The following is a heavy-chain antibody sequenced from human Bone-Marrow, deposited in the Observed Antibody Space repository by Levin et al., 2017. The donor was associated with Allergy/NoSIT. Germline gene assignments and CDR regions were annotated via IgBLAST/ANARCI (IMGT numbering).Heavy chain of an antibody. V-gene: IGHV3-30-3*01. J-gene: IGHJ2*01. CDR1: GFSFSGYD. CDR2: ISYDGNNK. Sequence: QAGGSLRLSCAASGFSFSGYDIHWVRQAPGKGLEWVAVISYDGNNKNYADAVKGRFTISRDNSKDTLYLQMNSLSPDDTAVYYCARDQPRGGIWYFDLWGRGTLVTVSS. CDR3: ARDQPRGGIWYFDL. D-gene: IGHD3-10*01.